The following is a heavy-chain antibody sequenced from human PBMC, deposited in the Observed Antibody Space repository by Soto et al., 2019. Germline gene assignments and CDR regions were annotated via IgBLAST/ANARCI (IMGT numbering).Heavy chain of an antibody. CDR2: IIPIFRSS. CDR3: AKDVGFQQHLFVFDL. CDR1: GCTFTDYA. J-gene: IGHJ4*02. Sequence: GASVKVSCKASGCTFTDYAFSCVRQAPGQGLEWMGGIIPIFRSSNFAQKFQGRLTIFADASAGTAYMELSSLRSDDTAIYYCAKDVGFQQHLFVFDLWGQGTLVTVSS. V-gene: IGHV1-69*13. D-gene: IGHD3-10*02.